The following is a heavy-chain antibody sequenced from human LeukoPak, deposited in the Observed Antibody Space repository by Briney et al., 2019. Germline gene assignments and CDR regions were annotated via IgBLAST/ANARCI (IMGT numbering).Heavy chain of an antibody. V-gene: IGHV4-30-2*01. J-gene: IGHJ5*02. CDR3: ARGDSMVRGVDLGWFDP. CDR2: IYHSGST. Sequence: SETLSLTCAVSGGSISSGGYSWSWIRQPPGTGLEWIGYIYHSGSTYYDPSLKSRVTISVDRSKNQFSLKLSSVTAADMAVYYCARGDSMVRGVDLGWFDPWGQGTLVTVSS. CDR1: GGSISSGGYS. D-gene: IGHD3-10*01.